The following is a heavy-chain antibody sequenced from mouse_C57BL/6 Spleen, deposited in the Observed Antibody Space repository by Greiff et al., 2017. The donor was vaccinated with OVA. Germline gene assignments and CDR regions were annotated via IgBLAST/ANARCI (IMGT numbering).Heavy chain of an antibody. CDR2: INPYNGGT. CDR1: GYTFTDYY. J-gene: IGHJ3*01. V-gene: IGHV1-19*01. Sequence: VQLKESGPVLVKPGASVKMSCKASGYTFTDYYMNWVKQSHGKSLEWIGVINPYNGGTSYNQKFKGKATLTVDKSSSTAYMELNSLTSEDSAVYYCARRPYYSNSGGFAYWGQGTLVTVSA. CDR3: ARRPYYSNSGGFAY. D-gene: IGHD2-5*01.